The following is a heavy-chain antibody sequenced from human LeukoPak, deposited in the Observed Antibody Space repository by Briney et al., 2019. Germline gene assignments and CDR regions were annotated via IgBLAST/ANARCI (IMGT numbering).Heavy chain of an antibody. Sequence: GGSLRLSCAASGFTFSDHHMDWVRQAPGKGLEWVSAISGSGGSTYYADSVKGRFTISRDNSKNTLYLQMNSLRAEDTAVYYCAKGKLLWFGEARNYFDYWGQGTLVTVSS. CDR1: GFTFSDHH. V-gene: IGHV3-23*01. CDR3: AKGKLLWFGEARNYFDY. D-gene: IGHD3-10*01. CDR2: ISGSGGST. J-gene: IGHJ4*02.